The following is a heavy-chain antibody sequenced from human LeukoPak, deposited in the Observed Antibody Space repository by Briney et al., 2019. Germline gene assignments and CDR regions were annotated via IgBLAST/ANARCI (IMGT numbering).Heavy chain of an antibody. CDR1: GFTFSNYW. Sequence: GGSLRLSCAASGFTFSNYWMTWVRQAPGKGLEWVANIKEDGSEKKYVDSVKGRFTISRDNAKNSLYLQMNSLRAEDTAVYYCARGGGYSGYDYSFAFDIWGQGTMVTVSS. D-gene: IGHD5-12*01. V-gene: IGHV3-7*01. J-gene: IGHJ3*02. CDR2: IKEDGSEK. CDR3: ARGGGYSGYDYSFAFDI.